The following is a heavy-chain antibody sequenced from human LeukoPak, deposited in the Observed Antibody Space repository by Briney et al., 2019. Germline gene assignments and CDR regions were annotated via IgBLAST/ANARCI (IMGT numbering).Heavy chain of an antibody. CDR2: INHSGST. D-gene: IGHD3-3*01. J-gene: IGHJ4*02. Sequence: SETLSLTCAVYGGSFSGYYWSWIRQPPGKGLEWIGEINHSGSTNYNPSLKSRVTISVDTSKNQFSLKLSSVTAAGTAVYYCARCGDYDFWSGTVDYWGQGTLVTVSS. CDR3: ARCGDYDFWSGTVDY. CDR1: GGSFSGYY. V-gene: IGHV4-34*01.